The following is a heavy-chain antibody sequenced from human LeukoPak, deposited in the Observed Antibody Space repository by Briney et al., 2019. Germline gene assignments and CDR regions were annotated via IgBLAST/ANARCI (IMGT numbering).Heavy chain of an antibody. D-gene: IGHD3-22*01. V-gene: IGHV4-4*07. CDR3: ARGGMRYDSSGYYYEESWFDP. CDR1: GGSFSSYD. J-gene: IGHJ5*02. CDR2: IYTSGST. Sequence: SETLSLTCTVSGGSFSSYDWSWIRQPAGKGLEWIGRIYTSGSTNYNPSLKSRVTMSVDTSKNQFSLKLSSVTAADTAVYYCARGGMRYDSSGYYYEESWFDPWGQGTLVTVSS.